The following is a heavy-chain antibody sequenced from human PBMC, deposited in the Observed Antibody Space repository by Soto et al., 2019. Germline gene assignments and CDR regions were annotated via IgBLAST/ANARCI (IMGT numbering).Heavy chain of an antibody. D-gene: IGHD2-21*01. V-gene: IGHV4-30-2*01. J-gene: IGHJ5*02. CDR1: GGSITSGGYS. CDR2: MYHSGKT. CDR3: ASNKYDVVAGSVWFDP. Sequence: SETLCLTCAVSGGSITSGGYSWGWIRQPPGQGLEWIGYMYHSGKTYYNPSLKGRVTISLDHSRKQFSLRLNSVTAADTAVYVSASNKYDVVAGSVWFDPWGQGTLVTVSS.